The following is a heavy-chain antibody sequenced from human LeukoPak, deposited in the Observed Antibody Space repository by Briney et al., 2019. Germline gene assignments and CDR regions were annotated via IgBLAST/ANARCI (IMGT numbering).Heavy chain of an antibody. CDR3: VKVPLLSSHFDWLLRESPVYAPY. D-gene: IGHD3-9*01. CDR2: ISGSGGST. J-gene: IGHJ4*02. V-gene: IGHV3-23*01. CDR1: GFTFSSYA. Sequence: GGSLRLSCAASGFTFSSYAMSWVRQAPGKGLEWVSAISGSGGSTYYADSVKGRFTISRDNSKNTLYLQMNSLRAEDTAVYYCVKVPLLSSHFDWLLRESPVYAPYWGQGTLVTVSS.